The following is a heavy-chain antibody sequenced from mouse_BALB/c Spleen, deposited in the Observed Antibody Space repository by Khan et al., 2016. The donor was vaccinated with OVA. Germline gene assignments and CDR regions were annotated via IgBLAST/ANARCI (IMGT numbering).Heavy chain of an antibody. V-gene: IGHV1-5*01. CDR2: IYPGNSDT. D-gene: IGHD1-1*01. Sequence: EVQLQESGTVLARPGASVKMSCKASGYSFTSYWMHWVKQRPGQGLEWIGAIYPGNSDTSYNQKFKGKAKLTAVTSASTAYMDLSSLTNEDSAVYYCTRLYYGYGYFDVWGAGTTVTVSS. J-gene: IGHJ1*01. CDR3: TRLYYGYGYFDV. CDR1: GYSFTSYW.